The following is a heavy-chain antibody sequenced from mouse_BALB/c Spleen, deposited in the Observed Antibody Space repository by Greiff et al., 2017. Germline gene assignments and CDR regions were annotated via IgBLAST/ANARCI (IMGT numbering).Heavy chain of an antibody. V-gene: IGHV5-6-4*01. CDR2: ISSGGSYT. J-gene: IGHJ3*01. D-gene: IGHD1-2*01. Sequence: EVKLMESGGGLVKPGGSLKLSCAASGFTFSSYTMSWVRQTPEKRLEWVATISSGGSYTYYQDSVKGRFTISRDNAKNTLYLQMSSLKSEDTAMYYCTRDTTATPAWFAYWGQGTLVTVSA. CDR3: TRDTTATPAWFAY. CDR1: GFTFSSYT.